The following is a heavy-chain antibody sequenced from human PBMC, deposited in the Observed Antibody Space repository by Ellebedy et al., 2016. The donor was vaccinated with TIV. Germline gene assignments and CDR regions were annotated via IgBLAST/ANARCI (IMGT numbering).Heavy chain of an antibody. J-gene: IGHJ4*02. CDR1: GFTFSSYE. Sequence: GESLKISCAASGFTFSSYEMNWVRQAPGKGLEWVSYISSSGSTIYYADYVKGRFTISRDNAKNSLYLQMNSLRAEDTAVYYCARGGADDYGDYWGQGTPVTVSS. CDR3: ARGGADDYGDY. D-gene: IGHD4-17*01. V-gene: IGHV3-48*03. CDR2: ISSSGSTI.